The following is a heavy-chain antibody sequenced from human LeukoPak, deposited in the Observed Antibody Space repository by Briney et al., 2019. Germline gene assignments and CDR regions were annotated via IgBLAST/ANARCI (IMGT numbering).Heavy chain of an antibody. Sequence: GGSLRLSCAASGLIFSNAWMNWVRQAPVKGLEWVGRIKSKTEGGTTDYAAPVKGRFTISRDDSQNTVDLQISSLTAEDTAMYFCTTTYIVASTRKFGDYWGQGTLVVVSS. V-gene: IGHV3-15*01. CDR2: IKSKTEGGTT. CDR1: GLIFSNAW. J-gene: IGHJ4*02. D-gene: IGHD5-12*01. CDR3: TTTYIVASTRKFGDY.